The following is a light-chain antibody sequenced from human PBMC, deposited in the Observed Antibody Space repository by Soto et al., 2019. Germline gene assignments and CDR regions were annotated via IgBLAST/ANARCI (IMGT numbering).Light chain of an antibody. Sequence: EIVMTQSPATLSVSPGERATLSCRASQSVSSNLAWYQQNPGQAPRLLIYGASTRATGIPARFSGSGSGTEFTLTISSLQSEDFAVYYCQQYNNWHGTFGQGTKV. CDR2: GAS. CDR3: QQYNNWHGT. J-gene: IGKJ1*01. V-gene: IGKV3-15*01. CDR1: QSVSSN.